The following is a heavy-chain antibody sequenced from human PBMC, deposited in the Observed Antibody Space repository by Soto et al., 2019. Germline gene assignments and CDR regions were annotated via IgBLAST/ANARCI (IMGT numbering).Heavy chain of an antibody. Sequence: QVQLVESGGGVVQPGSSLRLSCAASGFTFSSSGMHWVRLAPGKGLEWVAVISYDGSNEYYADSVKGRFTISRDNSKNTLYLQLNSLRAEDTALYYCAKEYSSSSGPFDYWGQGTLVTVSS. CDR2: ISYDGSNE. CDR3: AKEYSSSSGPFDY. CDR1: GFTFSSSG. D-gene: IGHD6-6*01. J-gene: IGHJ4*02. V-gene: IGHV3-30*18.